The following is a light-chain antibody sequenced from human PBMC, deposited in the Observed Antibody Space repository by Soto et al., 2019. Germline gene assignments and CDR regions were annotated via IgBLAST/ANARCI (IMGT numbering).Light chain of an antibody. CDR2: DAS. V-gene: IGKV3-11*01. Sequence: EIVLTQSPATLSLSPGERATLSCRASQSVSSYLAWYQQKPAQAPRLLIYDASNRATGIPARFSGSGSGTDFALTIISLEPEDFAVYYCQQRSNWPPYTFGQGTKLEIK. CDR3: QQRSNWPPYT. CDR1: QSVSSY. J-gene: IGKJ2*01.